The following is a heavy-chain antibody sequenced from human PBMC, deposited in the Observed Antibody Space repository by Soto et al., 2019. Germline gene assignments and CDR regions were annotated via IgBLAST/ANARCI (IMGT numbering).Heavy chain of an antibody. CDR2: IYYSGST. Sequence: SETLSLTCTVSGGCITSYYWSWIRQPTGKGLEWIGYIYYSGSTNYNPSLKSRVTISVDTSKNQFSLKLSSVTAADTAVYYCARSGLDFFDPWGQGTLVTVSS. J-gene: IGHJ5*02. V-gene: IGHV4-59*01. D-gene: IGHD3-3*01. CDR3: ARSGLDFFDP. CDR1: GGCITSYY.